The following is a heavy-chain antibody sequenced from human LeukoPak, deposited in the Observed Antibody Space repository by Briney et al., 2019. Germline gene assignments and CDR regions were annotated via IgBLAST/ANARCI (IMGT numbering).Heavy chain of an antibody. Sequence: GGSLRLSCTASGFSLGNYGMNWVRQAPGKGLEWVSSISSGSTYIYYADSVKGRFTISRDNSKNTLYLQMNSLRAEDTAVYYCAKNSHHFWSGYYSYFDYWGQGTLVTVSS. CDR1: GFSLGNYG. D-gene: IGHD3-3*02. CDR2: ISSGSTYI. V-gene: IGHV3-21*04. J-gene: IGHJ4*02. CDR3: AKNSHHFWSGYYSYFDY.